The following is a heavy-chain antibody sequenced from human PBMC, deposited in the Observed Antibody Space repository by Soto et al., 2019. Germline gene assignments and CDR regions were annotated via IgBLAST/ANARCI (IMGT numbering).Heavy chain of an antibody. CDR1: GFTFSSYG. D-gene: IGHD2-2*01. J-gene: IGHJ6*02. Sequence: PGGSLRLSCAASGFTFSSYGMHWVRQAPGKGLEWVAVISYDGSNKYYADSVKGRFTISRDNSKNTLYLQMNSLRAEDTAVYYCAKSFEDIVVVHGMDVWAKGPRSPSP. CDR3: AKSFEDIVVVHGMDV. CDR2: ISYDGSNK. V-gene: IGHV3-30*18.